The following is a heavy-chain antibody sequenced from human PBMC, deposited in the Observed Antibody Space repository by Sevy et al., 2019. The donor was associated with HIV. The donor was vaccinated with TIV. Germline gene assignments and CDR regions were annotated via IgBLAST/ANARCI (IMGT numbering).Heavy chain of an antibody. V-gene: IGHV3-30*18. CDR2: VSYEGSDK. CDR1: GFTFSSYG. D-gene: IGHD2-15*01. Sequence: GGSLRLSCVASGFTFSSYGMHWVRQAPGKGLEWVGRVSYEGSDKYYADSVKGRFTIFRDNSKNTLYVEMNSLRPEDTAVYFCAKDMVDCSGGDCYSGPVSPFDFGGQGTLVTVSS. CDR3: AKDMVDCSGGDCYSGPVSPFDF. J-gene: IGHJ4*02.